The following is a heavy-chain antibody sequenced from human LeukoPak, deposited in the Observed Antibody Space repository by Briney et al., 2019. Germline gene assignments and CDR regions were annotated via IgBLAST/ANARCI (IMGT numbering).Heavy chain of an antibody. J-gene: IGHJ4*02. CDR3: ARDQPRRGPGNHDY. CDR2: ISTYDGGT. D-gene: IGHD1-26*01. CDR1: GYTFTTYG. Sequence: ASVKVSCKASGYTFTTYGINWVRQAPGQGLEWMEWISTYDGGTNYAQKFRDRVTMLRDTSTSTAYMELRSLRSDDTAVYYCARDQPRRGPGNHDYWGQGTLVTVSS. V-gene: IGHV1-18*01.